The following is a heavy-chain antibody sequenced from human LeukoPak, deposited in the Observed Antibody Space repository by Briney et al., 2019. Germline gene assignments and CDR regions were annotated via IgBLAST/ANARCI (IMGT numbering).Heavy chain of an antibody. J-gene: IGHJ4*02. CDR2: FYYSGST. V-gene: IGHV4-39*07. Sequence: TPSETLSLTCTVSSDSISSSSYYWGWIRQPPGRGLEWIGTFYYSGSTYYNPSLKSRVTISVDTSKNQFSLKQSSVTAADTAVYYCARVPTVTFFDYWGQGTLVTVSS. D-gene: IGHD4-17*01. CDR1: SDSISSSSYY. CDR3: ARVPTVTFFDY.